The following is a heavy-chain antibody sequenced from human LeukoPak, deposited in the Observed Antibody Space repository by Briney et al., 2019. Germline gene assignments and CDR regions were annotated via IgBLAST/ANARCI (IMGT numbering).Heavy chain of an antibody. J-gene: IGHJ3*02. CDR1: GGSISSYY. Sequence: PSETLSLTCTVSGGSISSYYWSWIRQPPGKGLEWIGYIYYSGSTNYNPSLKSRVPISVDTSKNQFSLRLSSVTAADTAVYYCARDCEYCGGDWWAFDIWGQGTMVTVSS. D-gene: IGHD2-21*02. CDR3: ARDCEYCGGDWWAFDI. V-gene: IGHV4-59*01. CDR2: IYYSGST.